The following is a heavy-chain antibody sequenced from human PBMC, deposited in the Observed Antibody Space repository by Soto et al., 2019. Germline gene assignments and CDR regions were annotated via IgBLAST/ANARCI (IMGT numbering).Heavy chain of an antibody. CDR2: VSGSGGST. V-gene: IGHV3-23*01. CDR3: AKPPDYNWNDY. Sequence: GGSLRLSCAASGFTFSSYAMSWVRQAPGKGLEWISAVSGSGGSTYYADSVKGRFTISRDNSKDTLYLQMNNLRAEDTAVYYCAKPPDYNWNDYWGRGTLGIGSS. CDR1: GFTFSSYA. J-gene: IGHJ4*02. D-gene: IGHD1-20*01.